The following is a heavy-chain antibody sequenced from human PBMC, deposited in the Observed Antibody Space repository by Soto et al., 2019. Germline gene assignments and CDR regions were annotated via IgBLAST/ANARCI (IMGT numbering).Heavy chain of an antibody. CDR3: AKDPPSTYYYDSSGYSDY. CDR2: ISYDGSNK. V-gene: IGHV3-30*18. D-gene: IGHD3-22*01. CDR1: GFTFSSYG. J-gene: IGHJ4*02. Sequence: GGSLRLSCAASGFTFSSYGMHWVRQAPGKGLEWVAVISYDGSNKYYADSVKGRFTISRDNSKNTLYLQMNSLRAEDTAVYYCAKDPPSTYYYDSSGYSDYWGQGTLVTVSS.